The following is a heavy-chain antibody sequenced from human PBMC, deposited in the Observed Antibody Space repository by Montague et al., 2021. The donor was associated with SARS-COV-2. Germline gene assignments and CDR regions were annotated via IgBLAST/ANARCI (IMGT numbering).Heavy chain of an antibody. CDR2: ISGSGGST. J-gene: IGHJ4*02. V-gene: IGHV3-23*01. Sequence: SLRLSCAASGFTFSSYAMSWVRQAPGKGLEWVSAISGSGGSTYYVDSVKGRFTISRDNSKNTLYLQMNSLRAEDTAVYYCRVGKYYDSTSDYWGQGTLVTVSS. CDR1: GFTFSSYA. CDR3: RVGKYYDSTSDY. D-gene: IGHD3-22*01.